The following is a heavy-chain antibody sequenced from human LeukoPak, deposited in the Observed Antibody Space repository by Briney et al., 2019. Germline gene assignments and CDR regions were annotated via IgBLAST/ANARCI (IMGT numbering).Heavy chain of an antibody. J-gene: IGHJ4*02. Sequence: QPGGSLRLSCAASGFTFSSYWMSWVRLAPGKGLEWVANIKQDGSEKYYVDSVKGRFTISRDNAKNSLYLQMNSLRAEDTAVYYCATNNWNYGFDYWGQGTLVTVSS. CDR2: IKQDGSEK. CDR1: GFTFSSYW. CDR3: ATNNWNYGFDY. D-gene: IGHD1-7*01. V-gene: IGHV3-7*01.